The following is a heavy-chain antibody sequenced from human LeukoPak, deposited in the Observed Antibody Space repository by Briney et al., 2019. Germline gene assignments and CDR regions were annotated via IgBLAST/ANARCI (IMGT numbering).Heavy chain of an antibody. CDR2: INHSGST. J-gene: IGHJ2*01. CDR1: GGSFSGYY. Sequence: SETLSLTCAVYGGSFSGYYWSWLSQPPGKGLEWIGEINHSGSTNYNPSLKSRVTISVDTSKNQFSLKLSSVTAADTAVYYCARVLEGSSGQHWYFDLWGRGTLVTVSS. CDR3: ARVLEGSSGQHWYFDL. V-gene: IGHV4-34*01. D-gene: IGHD6-19*01.